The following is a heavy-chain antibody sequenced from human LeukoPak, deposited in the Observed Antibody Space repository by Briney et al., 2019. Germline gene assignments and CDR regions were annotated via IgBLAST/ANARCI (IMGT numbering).Heavy chain of an antibody. CDR1: GGSVSSSSYY. J-gene: IGHJ5*02. D-gene: IGHD3-10*01. Sequence: SETLSLTCTVSGGSVSSSSYYWGWFRQPPGKGLEWIGSIYYSGSTNYNPSLKGRVTISVDTSKNQFSLKLSSVTAADTAVYYCARRFGVRGVTTRPFDPWGQGTLVTVSS. V-gene: IGHV4-39*07. CDR2: IYYSGST. CDR3: ARRFGVRGVTTRPFDP.